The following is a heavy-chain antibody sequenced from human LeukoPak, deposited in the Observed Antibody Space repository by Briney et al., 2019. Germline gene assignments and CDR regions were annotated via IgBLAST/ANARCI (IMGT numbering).Heavy chain of an antibody. CDR2: IFTSGST. CDR3: ARPTQLAGGTGYYYMDV. CDR1: GVSINSYY. D-gene: IGHD1-1*01. Sequence: SESLPLTWTDTGVSINSYYWSWIRHPPEKGLEWIGYIFTSGSTNYSPSLQSRVTISIDTSNNQFSLKLTSVSAADTAVYYCARPTQLAGGTGYYYMDVWGKGTTVTVSS. J-gene: IGHJ6*03. V-gene: IGHV4-4*09.